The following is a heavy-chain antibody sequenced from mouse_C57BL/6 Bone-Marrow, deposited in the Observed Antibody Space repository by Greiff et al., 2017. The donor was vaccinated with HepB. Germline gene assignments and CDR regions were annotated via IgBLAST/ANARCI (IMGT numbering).Heavy chain of an antibody. CDR3: ARREDPYWYFDV. Sequence: VQLKESGGGLVQPGESLKLSCEAYEYEFPSYDMSWVRKTPEKRLELVAAINSDGGSTYYPDTMERRFIISRDNTKKTLYLQMSSLRSEDTALYYCARREDPYWYFDVWGTGTTVTVSS. CDR1: EYEFPSYD. V-gene: IGHV5-2*01. CDR2: INSDGGST. J-gene: IGHJ1*03.